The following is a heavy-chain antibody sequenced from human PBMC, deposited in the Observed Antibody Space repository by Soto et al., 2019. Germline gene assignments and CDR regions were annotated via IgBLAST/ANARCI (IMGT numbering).Heavy chain of an antibody. CDR1: GFTFSSYG. D-gene: IGHD6-13*01. CDR2: IWYDGSNK. V-gene: IGHV3-33*01. CDR3: ARDRLAAAGTPWFDP. Sequence: LRLSCAASGFTFSSYGMHWVRQAPGKGLEWVAVIWYDGSNKYYADSVKGRFTISGDNSKNTLYLQMNSLRAEDTAVYYCARDRLAAAGTPWFDPWGQGTLVTVSS. J-gene: IGHJ5*02.